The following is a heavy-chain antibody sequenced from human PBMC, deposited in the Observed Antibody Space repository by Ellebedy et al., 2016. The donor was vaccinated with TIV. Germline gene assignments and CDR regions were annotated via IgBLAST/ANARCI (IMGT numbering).Heavy chain of an antibody. J-gene: IGHJ6*03. CDR1: GFTFSTYW. V-gene: IGHV3-7*01. D-gene: IGHD3-3*01. Sequence: GESLKISXAASGFTFSTYWMTWVRQAPGKGLEWVANIKQDGSETYFVDSVKGRFTISRDNAKNSLFLQMKRLRAEDTAVYYCARSPVDYDFWSHGYYYYMDVWGKGTTVTVSS. CDR3: ARSPVDYDFWSHGYYYYMDV. CDR2: IKQDGSET.